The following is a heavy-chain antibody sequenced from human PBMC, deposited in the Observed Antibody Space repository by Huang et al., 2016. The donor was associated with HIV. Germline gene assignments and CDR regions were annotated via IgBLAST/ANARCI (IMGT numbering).Heavy chain of an antibody. J-gene: IGHJ6*02. Sequence: QVRLHQWGAGLLKPSETLSLTCAVYGGSFSLYSWNWIRQPPGKGLQWIGEIIHDGSANYDPSLKSRLTMSVDTSKNQFSLILTSLTAGDSAVYYCARGGRIAARNYYGMDVWSQGTTVTVSS. CDR3: ARGGRIAARNYYGMDV. V-gene: IGHV4-34*01. CDR2: IIHDGSA. D-gene: IGHD6-6*01. CDR1: GGSFSLYS.